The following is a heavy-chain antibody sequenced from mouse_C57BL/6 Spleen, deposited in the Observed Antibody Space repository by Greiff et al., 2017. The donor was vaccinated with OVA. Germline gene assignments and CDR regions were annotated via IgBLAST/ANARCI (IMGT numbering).Heavy chain of an antibody. V-gene: IGHV1-15*01. CDR3: TRGNGSSFYAMDY. CDR1: GYTFTDYD. Sequence: VQLQQSGAELVRPGASVTLSCKASGYTFTDYDMHWVKQTPVHGLEWIGAIDPETGGTAYNQKFKGKAILTADKSSSTAYMELRSLTSEDSAVYYCTRGNGSSFYAMDYWGQGTSVTVSS. CDR2: IDPETGGT. D-gene: IGHD1-1*01. J-gene: IGHJ4*01.